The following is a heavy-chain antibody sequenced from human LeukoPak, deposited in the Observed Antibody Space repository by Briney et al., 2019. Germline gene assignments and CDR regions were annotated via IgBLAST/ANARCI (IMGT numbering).Heavy chain of an antibody. J-gene: IGHJ4*02. CDR2: INPNSGGT. CDR3: AKGGDGYNLIFDY. CDR1: GYTFTSYG. Sequence: ASVKVSCKASGYTFTSYGISWVRQAPGQGLEWMGWINPNSGGTNYAQKFQGRVTMTRDTSISTAYMDLSRLRSDDTAVHYCAKGGDGYNLIFDYWGQGTLVTVSS. V-gene: IGHV1-2*02. D-gene: IGHD5-24*01.